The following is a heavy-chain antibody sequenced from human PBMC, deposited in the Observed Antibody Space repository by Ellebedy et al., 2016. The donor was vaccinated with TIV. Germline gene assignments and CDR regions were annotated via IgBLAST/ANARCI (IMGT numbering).Heavy chain of an antibody. J-gene: IGHJ4*02. CDR1: GYTFTRYC. CDR2: IYPGDSGT. V-gene: IGHV5-51*01. D-gene: IGHD3-22*01. CDR3: ARTSHYYDSSPLDY. Sequence: GGSLRLSXKGSGYTFTRYCIGWVRQLPGKGLEWMGIIYPGDSGTRYNPSFQGQVTISADKSITTAYLQWSSLKASDTAMYYCARTSHYYDSSPLDYWGQGTLVTVSS.